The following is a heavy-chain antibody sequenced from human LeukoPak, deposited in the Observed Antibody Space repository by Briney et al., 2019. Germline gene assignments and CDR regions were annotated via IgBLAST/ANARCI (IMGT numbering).Heavy chain of an antibody. CDR1: GFTFSSYW. CDR3: ARYGALLWFGELWYYFDY. CDR2: IKQDGSEK. V-gene: IGHV3-7*01. D-gene: IGHD3-10*01. J-gene: IGHJ4*02. Sequence: PGGSLRLSCAASGFTFSSYWMSWVRQAPGKGLEWVANIKQDGSEKYYVDSVKGRFTTSRDNAKNSLYLQMNSLRAEDTAVYYCARYGALLWFGELWYYFDYWGQGTLVTVSS.